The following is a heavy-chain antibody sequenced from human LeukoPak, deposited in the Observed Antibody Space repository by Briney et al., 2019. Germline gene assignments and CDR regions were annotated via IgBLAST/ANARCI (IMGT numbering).Heavy chain of an antibody. V-gene: IGHV5-51*01. Sequence: GGSLKISCKGSGYSFTSYWIGWVRQMPGKGLEWMGIIYPGDSDTRYSPSFQGQVTISADKSISTAYLQWSSLKASDTAMYYCARSYGSGSYYQGYYFDYWGQGTLVTVSS. J-gene: IGHJ4*02. CDR1: GYSFTSYW. D-gene: IGHD3-10*01. CDR3: ARSYGSGSYYQGYYFDY. CDR2: IYPGDSDT.